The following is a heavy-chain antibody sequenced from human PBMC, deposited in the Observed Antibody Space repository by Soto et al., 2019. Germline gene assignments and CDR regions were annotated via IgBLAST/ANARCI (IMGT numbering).Heavy chain of an antibody. CDR1: GATFSTSS. D-gene: IGHD3-3*01. J-gene: IGHJ4*02. CDR3: AXXXXEDIDLRGYCFDS. CDR2: IIPIFGTT. Sequence: QVQLEQSGAEVKKPGSSVKVSCKVSGATFSTSSISWVRXXXXQGLEWMGAIIPIFGTTNYAQEFQGRLTITADESTRTAYMELTTXXXXDXXXXXXAXXXXEDIDLRGYCFDSWGQGTLVTVSS. V-gene: IGHV1-69*01.